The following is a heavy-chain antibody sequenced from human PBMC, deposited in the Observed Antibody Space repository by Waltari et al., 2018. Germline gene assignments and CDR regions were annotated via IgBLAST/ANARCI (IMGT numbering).Heavy chain of an antibody. D-gene: IGHD1-26*01. Sequence: EVHLVESGGGLVQPGGSLRLSCVASGFTFNTYKMLWVRQAPGKGLVGVSRVNGDGRGAGYADSVQGRFTVSRDNARNRLYLQMNSLRAEDTAVYYCARETEWGPDYWGQGTLVTVSS. V-gene: IGHV3-74*01. CDR1: GFTFNTYK. CDR2: VNGDGRGA. CDR3: ARETEWGPDY. J-gene: IGHJ4*02.